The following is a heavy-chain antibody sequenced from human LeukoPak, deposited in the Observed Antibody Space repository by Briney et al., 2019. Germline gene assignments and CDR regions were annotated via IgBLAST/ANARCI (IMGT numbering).Heavy chain of an antibody. J-gene: IGHJ4*02. D-gene: IGHD2-2*02. CDR2: ISGSGGST. CDR3: AKSQIPAAIYAYFDY. CDR1: GFTFSSYA. Sequence: GGFLRLSCAASGFTFSSYAMSWVRQAPGKGLEWVSAISGSGGSTYYADSVKGRFTISRDNSKNTLYLQMNSLRAEDTAVYYCAKSQIPAAIYAYFDYWGQGTLVTVSS. V-gene: IGHV3-23*01.